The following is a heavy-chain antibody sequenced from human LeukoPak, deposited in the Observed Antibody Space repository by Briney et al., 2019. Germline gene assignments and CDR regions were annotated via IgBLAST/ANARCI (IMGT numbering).Heavy chain of an antibody. Sequence: GRSLRLSCAASGFTFDDYAMHWVRPAPGKGLEWVSGISWNSGSIGYADSVKGRFTISRDNAKNSLYLQMNSLRAEDTALYYCAKDQFRSYGSFDYWGQGTLVTVSS. CDR1: GFTFDDYA. V-gene: IGHV3-9*01. J-gene: IGHJ4*02. D-gene: IGHD5-18*01. CDR2: ISWNSGSI. CDR3: AKDQFRSYGSFDY.